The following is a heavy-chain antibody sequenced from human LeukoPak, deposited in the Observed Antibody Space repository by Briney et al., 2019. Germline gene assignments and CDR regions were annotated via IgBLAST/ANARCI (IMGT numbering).Heavy chain of an antibody. Sequence: GGSLRLSCAASGFTVSTDHMSWVRQAPGKGLEWVAISYSEEWVAISYSGGTSQYAESVKGRFTISRDNSRNTLSLQMNSLRAEDTALYYCAKGTYCGGDCYSLFDYWGQGTLVTVSS. CDR2: SYSEEWVAISYSGGTS. V-gene: IGHV3-53*01. CDR1: GFTVSTDH. CDR3: AKGTYCGGDCYSLFDY. J-gene: IGHJ4*02. D-gene: IGHD2-21*02.